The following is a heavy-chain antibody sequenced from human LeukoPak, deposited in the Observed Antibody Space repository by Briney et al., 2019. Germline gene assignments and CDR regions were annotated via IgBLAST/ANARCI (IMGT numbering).Heavy chain of an antibody. V-gene: IGHV3-33*06. CDR3: AKDIYYYDSSRYFQH. CDR1: GFNFNHYG. D-gene: IGHD3-22*01. Sequence: GRSLRLSCAASGFNFNHYGMHWVRQAPGKGLEWVAIIWYDGSNKDTADSVKGRFTISRDNSKNTLYLQMNSLRAEDTAVYYCAKDIYYYDSSRYFQHWGQGTLVTVSS. CDR2: IWYDGSNK. J-gene: IGHJ1*01.